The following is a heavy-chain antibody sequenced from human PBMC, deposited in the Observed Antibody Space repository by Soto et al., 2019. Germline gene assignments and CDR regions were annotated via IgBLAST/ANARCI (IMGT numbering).Heavy chain of an antibody. CDR2: IYYSGST. V-gene: IGHV4-39*01. D-gene: IGHD5-12*01. J-gene: IGHJ4*02. CDR3: ARRGVDIVATTKSHHFDY. Sequence: SETLSLTCTVSGGSISSSSYYWGWIRQPPGKGLEWIGSIYYSGSTYYNPSLKSRVTISVDTSKNQFSLKLSSVTAADTAVYYCARRGVDIVATTKSHHFDYWGQGTLVTVSS. CDR1: GGSISSSSYY.